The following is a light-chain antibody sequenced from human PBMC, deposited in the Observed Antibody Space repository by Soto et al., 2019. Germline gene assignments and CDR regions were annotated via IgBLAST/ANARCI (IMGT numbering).Light chain of an antibody. CDR2: AAA. V-gene: IGKV1-9*01. J-gene: IGKJ4*01. CDR1: PGISRS. Sequence: QLSLGPLPRSGFVGGSLSISCRASPGISRSLAWYQQNPGRAPKLLIYAAATLYTGVPSRFSGSGYGTEFTLTISSLQPEDFATYYCQQVNSYPLPFGGGTKVDI. CDR3: QQVNSYPLP.